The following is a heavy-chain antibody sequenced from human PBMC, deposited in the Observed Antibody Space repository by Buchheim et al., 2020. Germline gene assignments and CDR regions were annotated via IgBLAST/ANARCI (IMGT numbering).Heavy chain of an antibody. J-gene: IGHJ5*02. CDR2: IYYSGST. CDR3: AREIGYCSSTSCYTKTWWFDP. V-gene: IGHV4-31*02. D-gene: IGHD2-2*02. CDR1: GGSISSGGYY. Sequence: QVQLQESGPGLVKPSQTLSLTCPVSGGSISSGGYYWSWIRQHPRKGLEWIGYIYYSGSTYANSSLKSRVTISVDTSKNQFSLKLTSVTAADTAVYYCAREIGYCSSTSCYTKTWWFDPWGQGTL.